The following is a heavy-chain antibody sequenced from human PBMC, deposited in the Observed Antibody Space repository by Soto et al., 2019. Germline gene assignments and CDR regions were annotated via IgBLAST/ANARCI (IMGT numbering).Heavy chain of an antibody. D-gene: IGHD3-16*01. Sequence: QLQLVESGGGVVQPGTSLRLSCAASGFRFKSFVMHWVRQAPGKGLEWVAFSSYGGSNKDYGDSVKGRFTVSRDNSQNTLHLQMDFLRPEDTALYYCARWGTTGGFDLWGQGTLVSVSS. CDR1: GFRFKSFV. J-gene: IGHJ4*02. CDR2: SSYGGSNK. V-gene: IGHV3-30*19. CDR3: ARWGTTGGFDL.